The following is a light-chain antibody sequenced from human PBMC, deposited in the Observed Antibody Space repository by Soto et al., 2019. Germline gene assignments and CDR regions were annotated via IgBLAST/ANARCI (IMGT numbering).Light chain of an antibody. CDR3: SSYAGSDILL. V-gene: IGLV2-8*01. J-gene: IGLJ2*01. Sequence: QSALTQPPSASGSPGQSVTISCTGTSSDVGGYKYVSWYQQHPGKAPKLMIYEVNKRPSGVPDRFSGSKSGNTASLTVSGLQTEDEADYYCSSYAGSDILLFGGGTKLTAL. CDR1: SSDVGGYKY. CDR2: EVN.